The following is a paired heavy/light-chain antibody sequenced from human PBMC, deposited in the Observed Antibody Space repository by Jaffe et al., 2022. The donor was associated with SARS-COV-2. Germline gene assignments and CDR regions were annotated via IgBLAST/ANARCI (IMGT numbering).Heavy chain of an antibody. CDR3: TTDVPAPLAAVDY. CDR2: ITSGSTTT. Sequence: EVQVVESGGGLVKPGESLRLTCAVSGITFSSAWMGWVRQAPGRGLEWVGRITSGSTTTDYAAAVKGRFTISRDDSKNTLYLQMNSLKIEDTAVYYCTTDVPAPLAAVDYWGQGTLVTVSS. CDR1: GITFSSAW. J-gene: IGHJ4*02. D-gene: IGHD2-15*01. V-gene: IGHV3-15*01.
Light chain of an antibody. J-gene: IGKJ2*01. V-gene: IGKV2-28*01. CDR1: QSPLHSNGNTY. CDR3: MQGLQTPLT. CDR2: SIS. Sequence: DIVMTQSPLSLPVTPGEPASISCRSSQSPLHSNGNTYLDWYLQKPGQSPQLLIYSISNRASGVPDRFSGSGSGTDFTLKISRVEAADVGVYYCMQGLQTPLTFGQGTKLEIK.